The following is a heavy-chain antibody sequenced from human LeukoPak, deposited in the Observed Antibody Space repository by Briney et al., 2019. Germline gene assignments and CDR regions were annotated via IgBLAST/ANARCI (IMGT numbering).Heavy chain of an antibody. Sequence: SETLSLTCTVSGNSISSGDNYWSWTRQPAGKGLEWIGRIYTSGSTNYNPSLKSRVTISVDTSKNQFSLKLSSVTAADTAVYYCARLSGYYYYYMDVWGKGTTVTISS. J-gene: IGHJ6*03. CDR3: ARLSGYYYYYMDV. CDR2: IYTSGST. CDR1: GNSISSGDNY. V-gene: IGHV4-61*02.